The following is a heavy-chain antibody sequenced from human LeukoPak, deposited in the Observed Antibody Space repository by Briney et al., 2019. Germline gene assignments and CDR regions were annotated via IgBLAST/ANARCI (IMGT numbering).Heavy chain of an antibody. D-gene: IGHD3-22*01. V-gene: IGHV3-23*01. CDR2: ISGSGGST. CDR1: GLTFSSYA. J-gene: IGHJ6*02. Sequence: QPGGSLRLSCAASGLTFSSYAMTWVRQAPGKGLEWVSTISGSGGSTYYADSVRGRFTISRDNSRSTLYLQMNSLRAEDAAVYYCAKDFYDSGGNYNGMDVWGQGTTVTVSS. CDR3: AKDFYDSGGNYNGMDV.